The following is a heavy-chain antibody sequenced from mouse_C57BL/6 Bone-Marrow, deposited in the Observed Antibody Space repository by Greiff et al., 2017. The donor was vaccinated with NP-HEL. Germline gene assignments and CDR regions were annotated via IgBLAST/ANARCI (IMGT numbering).Heavy chain of an antibody. V-gene: IGHV1-81*01. CDR2: IYPRSGNT. Sequence: VQLQQSGAELARPGASVKLSCKASGYTFTSYGISWVKQRTGQGLEWIGEIYPRSGNTYYNEKFKGKATLTADKSSSTAYMELRSLTSEDSAVYFCARSLYGYDGAYWGQGTLVTVSA. J-gene: IGHJ3*01. CDR3: ARSLYGYDGAY. CDR1: GYTFTSYG. D-gene: IGHD2-2*01.